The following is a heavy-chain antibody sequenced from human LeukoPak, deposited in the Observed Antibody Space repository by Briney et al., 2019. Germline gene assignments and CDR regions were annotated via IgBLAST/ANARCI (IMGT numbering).Heavy chain of an antibody. J-gene: IGHJ5*02. CDR3: ARGLEWLTRRHTWFDP. D-gene: IGHD3-3*01. CDR2: MNPNSGNT. Sequence: ASVKVSCKASGYTFTGYYMHWVRQAPGQGLEWMGWMNPNSGNTGYAQKFQGRVTMTTDTSTSTAYMELRSLRSDDTAVYYCARGLEWLTRRHTWFDPWGQGTLVTVSS. V-gene: IGHV1-8*02. CDR1: GYTFTGYY.